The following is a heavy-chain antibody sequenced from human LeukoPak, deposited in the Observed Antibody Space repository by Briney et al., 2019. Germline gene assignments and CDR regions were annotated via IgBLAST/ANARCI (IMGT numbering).Heavy chain of an antibody. D-gene: IGHD1-7*01. V-gene: IGHV4-59*11. CDR1: GGSISSHY. CDR3: ARGEYNWNYVDWFDP. CDR2: IYYSGST. J-gene: IGHJ5*02. Sequence: ASETLSLTYTVSGGSISSHYWSWIRQPPGKGLEWIGYIYYSGSTNYNPSLKSRVTISVDTSKNQFSLKLSSVTAADTAVYYCARGEYNWNYVDWFDPWGQGTLVTVSS.